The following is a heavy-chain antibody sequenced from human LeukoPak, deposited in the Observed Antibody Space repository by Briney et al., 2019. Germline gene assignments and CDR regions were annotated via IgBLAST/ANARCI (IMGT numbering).Heavy chain of an antibody. Sequence: GALRLSCAASGFTFSSYAMSWVRQAPGKGLEWVSAISAGGGSPYYADSVKGRFTISRDNSKNTLYLQMNSLRAEDTAVYYCAKDGGIAEAGGWFDPWGLGTLVTVSS. D-gene: IGHD6-13*01. CDR1: GFTFSSYA. J-gene: IGHJ5*02. CDR2: ISAGGGSP. CDR3: AKDGGIAEAGGWFDP. V-gene: IGHV3-23*01.